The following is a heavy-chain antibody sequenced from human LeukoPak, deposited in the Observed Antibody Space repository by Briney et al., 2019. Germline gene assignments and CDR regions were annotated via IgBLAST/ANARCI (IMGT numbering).Heavy chain of an antibody. J-gene: IGHJ4*02. CDR2: ISYDGSNK. D-gene: IGHD3-10*01. CDR3: AREGYYGSGSPPSLYFDY. V-gene: IGHV3-30-3*01. CDR1: GFTFSSYA. Sequence: GGSLRLSCAASGFTFSSYAIHWVRQAPGKGLEWVAVISYDGSNKYYADSVKGRFTISRDNSRSTLYLQMNSLRPEDTAIYYCAREGYYGSGSPPSLYFDYWGQGTLVTVSS.